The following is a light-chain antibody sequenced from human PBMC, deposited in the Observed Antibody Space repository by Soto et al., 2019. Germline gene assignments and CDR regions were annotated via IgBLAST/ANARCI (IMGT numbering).Light chain of an antibody. CDR3: QQYNRYSLT. V-gene: IGKV1-5*01. CDR2: DAS. J-gene: IGKJ4*01. CDR1: QSINRL. Sequence: DIQMTQSPSTLSASVVDRVTITCLASQSINRLLAWYQQKPGQAPKLLIYDASNLESGVPSRFSGSGSGTEFALTISGLQPDDFGSYYCQQYNRYSLTFGGGTKVDIK.